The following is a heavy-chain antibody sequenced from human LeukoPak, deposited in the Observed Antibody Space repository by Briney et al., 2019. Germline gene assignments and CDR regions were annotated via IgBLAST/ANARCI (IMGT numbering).Heavy chain of an antibody. CDR3: ARDDCSSISCYHNWFDP. V-gene: IGHV3-7*01. Sequence: GGSLRLSCAASGFTFSSYWMSWVRQAPGKGLEWVANIKQDGSEKYYVDSVKGRFTISRVNAKNSLYLQMNSLRAEDTAVYYCARDDCSSISCYHNWFDPWGQGTLVTVSS. D-gene: IGHD2-2*01. J-gene: IGHJ5*02. CDR1: GFTFSSYW. CDR2: IKQDGSEK.